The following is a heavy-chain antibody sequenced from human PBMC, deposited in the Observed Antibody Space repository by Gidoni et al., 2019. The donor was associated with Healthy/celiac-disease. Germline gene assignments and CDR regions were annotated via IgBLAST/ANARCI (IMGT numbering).Heavy chain of an antibody. CDR1: GGSISSYY. D-gene: IGHD6-19*01. V-gene: IGHV4-59*01. CDR2: IYYSGST. Sequence: QVQLQESGPGLVKPSETLSLTCTVSGGSISSYYWSWIRQPPGKGLEWIGYIYYSGSTNYNPSLKSRVTISVDTSKNQFSLKLSSVTAADTAVYYCARGPAVAVMDYWGQGTLVTVSS. CDR3: ARGPAVAVMDY. J-gene: IGHJ4*02.